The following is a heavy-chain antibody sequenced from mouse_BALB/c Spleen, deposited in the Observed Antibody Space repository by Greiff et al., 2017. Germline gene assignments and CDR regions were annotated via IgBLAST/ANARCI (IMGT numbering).Heavy chain of an antibody. J-gene: IGHJ2*01. D-gene: IGHD3-1*01. V-gene: IGHV5-9-3*01. CDR2: ISSGGSYT. Sequence: EVQRVESGGGLVKPGGSLKLSCAASGFTFSSYAMSWVRQTPEKRLEWVATISSGGSYTYYPDSVKGRFTISRDNAKNTLYLQMSSLRSEDTAMYYCARQRDSAYYFDYWGQGTTLTVSS. CDR1: GFTFSSYA. CDR3: ARQRDSAYYFDY.